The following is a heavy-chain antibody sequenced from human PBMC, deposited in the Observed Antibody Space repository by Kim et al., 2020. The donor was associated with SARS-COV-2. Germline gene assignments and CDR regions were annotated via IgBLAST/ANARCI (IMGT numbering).Heavy chain of an antibody. CDR3: ARATPYYYDPSTYYY. Sequence: SETLSLTCTVSNASIISGVYYWSWIRQHPGKGLEGIGYIHYTVTTYYHPSLKSRVTMSVDTSKNQFSLNLNSVTAADTAVYYCARATPYYYDPSTYYY. CDR1: NASIISGVYY. V-gene: IGHV4-31*03. CDR2: IHYTVTT. D-gene: IGHD3-22*01. J-gene: IGHJ6*01.